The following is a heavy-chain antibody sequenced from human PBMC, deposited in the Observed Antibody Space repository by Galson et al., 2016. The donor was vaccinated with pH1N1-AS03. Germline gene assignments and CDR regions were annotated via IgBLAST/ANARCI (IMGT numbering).Heavy chain of an antibody. CDR2: INPNNGVT. CDR1: GYIFTGFY. J-gene: IGHJ6*02. CDR3: ARDPRGPCSSATCATTYYFGMDF. V-gene: IGHV1-2*04. Sequence: SVKVSCKASGYIFTGFYVHWVRQAPGQGLEWMGWINPNNGVTNYAQKFQAWVTMTGDTSISTAYLELYGLKSDDTAVYYCARDPRGPCSSATCATTYYFGMDFWGQGTTVIVS. D-gene: IGHD2/OR15-2a*01.